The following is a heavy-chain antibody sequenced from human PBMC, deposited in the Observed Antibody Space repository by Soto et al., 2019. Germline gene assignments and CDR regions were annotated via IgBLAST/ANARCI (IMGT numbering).Heavy chain of an antibody. CDR3: ARVLELRIDY. J-gene: IGHJ4*02. CDR2: ISYDGSNK. V-gene: IGHV3-30-3*01. Sequence: VQLVESGGGVVQPGRSLRLSCAASGFTFSSYAMHWVRQAPGKGLEWVAVISYDGSNKYYADSVKGRFTISRDNSKNTLYLQMNSLRAEDTAVYYCARVLELRIDYWGQGTLVTVSS. CDR1: GFTFSSYA. D-gene: IGHD1-7*01.